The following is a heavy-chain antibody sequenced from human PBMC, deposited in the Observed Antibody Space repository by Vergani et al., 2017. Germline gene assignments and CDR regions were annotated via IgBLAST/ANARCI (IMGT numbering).Heavy chain of an antibody. J-gene: IGHJ6*03. D-gene: IGHD2-15*01. CDR3: ARGKYCSGGSCYYYYYYYMDV. V-gene: IGHV4-34*01. CDR2: INHSGST. Sequence: QVQLQQWGAGLLKPSETLSLTCAVYGGSFSGYYWSWIRQPPGKGLEWIGEINHSGSTNYNPSLKSRVTISVDTSKNQFSLKLSSVTAADTAVYYCARGKYCSGGSCYYYYYYYMDVWGKG. CDR1: GGSFSGYY.